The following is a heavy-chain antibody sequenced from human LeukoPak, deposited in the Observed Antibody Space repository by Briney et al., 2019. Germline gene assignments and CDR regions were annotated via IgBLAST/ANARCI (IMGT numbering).Heavy chain of an antibody. D-gene: IGHD6-19*01. CDR2: INGSGGST. CDR3: AKSSSGSFDY. CDR1: GFTFSSYA. J-gene: IGHJ4*02. V-gene: IGHV3-23*01. Sequence: GGYLRLSCAASGFTFSSYAMSWVRQAPGKGLEWVSAINGSGGSTYYAVSVKGRFTISRDNCKTTMDLQMNSLGAEDTSVYYCAKSSSGSFDYWGQGTLVTVSS.